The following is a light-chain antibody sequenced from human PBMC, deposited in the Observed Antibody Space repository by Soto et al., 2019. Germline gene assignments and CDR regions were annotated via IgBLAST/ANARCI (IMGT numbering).Light chain of an antibody. CDR1: GSNIGACYG. Sequence: SLLMQPAPVSVAPGRRVTISCTGSGSNIGACYGLHMQRQLRGTGPNLFFYGHSNRPLGVPDRFAGSKSGTAASLAITGLQAEDEADDYCQSADSSLNVFGTGTKVTGL. CDR3: QSADSSLNV. V-gene: IGLV1-40*01. CDR2: GHS. J-gene: IGLJ1*01.